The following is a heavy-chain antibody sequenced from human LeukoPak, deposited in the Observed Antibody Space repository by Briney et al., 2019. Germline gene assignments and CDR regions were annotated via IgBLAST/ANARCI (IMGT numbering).Heavy chain of an antibody. CDR3: ATVLRKRYCTNGVCLGGAFDY. J-gene: IGHJ4*02. CDR2: ISAYNGNT. V-gene: IGHV1-18*01. CDR1: GYTFTSYG. D-gene: IGHD2-8*01. Sequence: ASVKVSCKASGYTFTSYGISWVRQAPGQGLEWMGWISAYNGNTNYAQKLQGRVTMTTDTSTSTAYMELSSLRSEDTAVYYCATVLRKRYCTNGVCLGGAFDYWGQGTLVTVSS.